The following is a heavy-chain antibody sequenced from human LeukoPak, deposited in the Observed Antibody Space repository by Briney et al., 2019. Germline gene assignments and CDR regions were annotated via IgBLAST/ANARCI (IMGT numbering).Heavy chain of an antibody. CDR3: ATYQYYFDY. CDR1: GESMSGFY. V-gene: IGHV4-59*08. D-gene: IGHD2-2*01. Sequence: SETLSLTCTVSGESMSGFYWNWIRQPPGKGLEWIGYIYYSGSTNYNPSLKSRVTISVDTSKNQFSLKLSSVTAADTAVYYCATYQYYFDYWGQGTLVTVSS. J-gene: IGHJ4*02. CDR2: IYYSGST.